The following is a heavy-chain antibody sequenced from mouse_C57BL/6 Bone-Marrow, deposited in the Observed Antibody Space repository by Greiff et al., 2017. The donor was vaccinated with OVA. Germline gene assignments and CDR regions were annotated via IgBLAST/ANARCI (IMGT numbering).Heavy chain of an antibody. CDR1: GYTFTSYW. CDR3: ARGGIYDGYYPAWFAD. Sequence: QVQLQQPGAELVMPGASVKLSCKASGYTFTSYWMHWVKQRPGQGLEWIGEIDPSDSNTNYNQKFKGKSTLTVDKSSSTAYMQLSSLTYEDSAVYYCARGGIYDGYYPAWFADWGQGTLVTVSA. V-gene: IGHV1-69*01. D-gene: IGHD2-3*01. J-gene: IGHJ3*01. CDR2: IDPSDSNT.